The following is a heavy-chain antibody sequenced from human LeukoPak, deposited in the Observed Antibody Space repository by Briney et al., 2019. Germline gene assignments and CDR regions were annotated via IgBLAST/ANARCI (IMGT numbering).Heavy chain of an antibody. V-gene: IGHV1-69*04. CDR2: IIPILGIA. J-gene: IGHJ5*02. Sequence: SVKVSFKASGGTFSSYAISWVRQAPGHGLEWMGRIIPILGIANYAQKFQGRVTITADKSTSTAYMELSSLRSEDTAVYYCAREVVVAARGGFDPWGQGTLVTVSS. CDR3: AREVVVAARGGFDP. CDR1: GGTFSSYA. D-gene: IGHD2-15*01.